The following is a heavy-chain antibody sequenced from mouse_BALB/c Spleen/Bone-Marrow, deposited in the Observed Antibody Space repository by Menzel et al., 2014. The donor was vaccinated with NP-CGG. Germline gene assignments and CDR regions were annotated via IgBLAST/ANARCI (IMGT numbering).Heavy chain of an antibody. CDR1: GYTFTNYW. V-gene: IGHV1S81*02. CDR3: ARRGDYYGAMDY. J-gene: IGHJ4*01. D-gene: IGHD1-1*01. CDR2: INPTNGRS. Sequence: VQLQQSGAELVKPGASVKLSCEASGYTFTNYWMHWVNQRPGQGLEWIGEINPTNGRSNYNEKFKSEATLTVDKSSSTAYMQLSSLTSEDSAVYYCARRGDYYGAMDYWGQGTSVTVSS.